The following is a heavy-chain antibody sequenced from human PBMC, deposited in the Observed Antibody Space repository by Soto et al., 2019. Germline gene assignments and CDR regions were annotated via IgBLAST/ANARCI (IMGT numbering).Heavy chain of an antibody. CDR2: ISAYNGNT. D-gene: IGHD4-17*01. J-gene: IGHJ4*01. Sequence: ASVKVSCKASGYTFTSYGISWVRQAPGQGLEWMGWISAYNGNTNYAQKLQGRVTMTTDTSTGTAYMELRSLRSDDTAVYYCARDTHMMTTVTTYAYWGHGTLVTVSS. CDR1: GYTFTSYG. CDR3: ARDTHMMTTVTTYAY. V-gene: IGHV1-18*01.